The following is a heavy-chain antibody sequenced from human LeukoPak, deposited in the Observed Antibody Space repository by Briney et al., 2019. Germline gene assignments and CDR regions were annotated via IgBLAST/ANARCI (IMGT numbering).Heavy chain of an antibody. CDR1: GFTYSRYW. Sequence: GGSLRLSCAASGFTYSRYWMSWVRQAPGKGLEWVANIKQDGSEKYYVDSVKGRFTIPRDNVKNSLYLQMNSLRAEDTAVYYCARDLDTAMVTDYWGQGTLVTVSS. V-gene: IGHV3-7*01. CDR2: IKQDGSEK. D-gene: IGHD5-18*01. J-gene: IGHJ4*02. CDR3: ARDLDTAMVTDY.